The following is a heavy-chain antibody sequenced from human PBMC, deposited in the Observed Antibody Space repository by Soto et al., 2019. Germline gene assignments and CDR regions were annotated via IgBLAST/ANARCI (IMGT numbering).Heavy chain of an antibody. D-gene: IGHD1-26*01. V-gene: IGHV1-8*01. CDR1: GYTFTSYD. CDR2: MNPNSGNT. CDR3: AREPKSGGGDY. Sequence: QVQLVQSGAEVKKPGASVKVSCKASGYTFTSYDINWVRQATGQGLEWMGWMNPNSGNTGYAQKFQGRVTMTRKPSINTAYMELSRLRSEGTAVYYWAREPKSGGGDYWGQGTLVTVSS. J-gene: IGHJ4*02.